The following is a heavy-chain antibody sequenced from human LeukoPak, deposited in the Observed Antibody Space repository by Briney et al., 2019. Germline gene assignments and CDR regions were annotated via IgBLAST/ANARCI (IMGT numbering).Heavy chain of an antibody. CDR3: AKSRSSGWYSYYYMDV. D-gene: IGHD6-19*01. CDR1: GFTFSTFA. CDR2: IFPSGGEI. Sequence: GGSLRLSCAASGFTFSTFAMIWVRQPPGKGLEWVSSIFPSGGEIHYADSVRGRFTISRDNAKNTLYLQMNSLRTEDAAVYYCAKSRSSGWYSYYYMDVWGKGTTVTISS. J-gene: IGHJ6*03. V-gene: IGHV3-23*01.